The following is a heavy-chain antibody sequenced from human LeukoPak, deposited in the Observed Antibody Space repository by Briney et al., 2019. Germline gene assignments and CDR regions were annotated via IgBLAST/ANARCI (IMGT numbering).Heavy chain of an antibody. Sequence: SETLSLTCAVYGGSFSGYYWSWIRQPPGKGLEWIEEINHSGSTNYNPSLKSRVTISVDTSKNQFSLKLSSVTAADTAVYYCARGLGGYDILTGYSPYYFDYWGQGTLVTVSS. D-gene: IGHD3-9*01. J-gene: IGHJ4*02. V-gene: IGHV4-34*01. CDR1: GGSFSGYY. CDR3: ARGLGGYDILTGYSPYYFDY. CDR2: INHSGST.